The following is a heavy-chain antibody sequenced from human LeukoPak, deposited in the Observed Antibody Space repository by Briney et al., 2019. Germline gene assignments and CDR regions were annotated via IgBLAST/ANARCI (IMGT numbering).Heavy chain of an antibody. D-gene: IGHD5-18*01. J-gene: IGHJ5*02. CDR2: IIPIFGTA. CDR3: ASAVGYSYGMVRFDP. V-gene: IGHV1-69*05. CDR1: GGTFSSYA. Sequence: SVKVSCRASGGTFSSYAISWVRQAPGQGLEWMGGIIPIFGTANYAQKFQGRVTITTDESTSTAYMELSSLRSEDTAVYYCASAVGYSYGMVRFDPWGQGTLVTVSS.